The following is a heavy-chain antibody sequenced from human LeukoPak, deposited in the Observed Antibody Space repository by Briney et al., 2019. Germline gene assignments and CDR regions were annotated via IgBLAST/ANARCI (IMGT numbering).Heavy chain of an antibody. CDR2: ITTDGSST. D-gene: IGHD1-26*01. J-gene: IGHJ4*02. CDR1: GFTFSSYN. Sequence: PGGSLRLSCAASGFTFSSYNMNWVRQAPGKGLAWVSHITTDGSSTSYADSVKGRFTISRDNAKNTLYLQMNSLRAEDTAVYYCARGAIAGANFDYWGQGTLVTVSS. V-gene: IGHV3-74*01. CDR3: ARGAIAGANFDY.